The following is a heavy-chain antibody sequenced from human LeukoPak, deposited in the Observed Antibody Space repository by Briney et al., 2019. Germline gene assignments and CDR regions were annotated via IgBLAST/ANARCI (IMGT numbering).Heavy chain of an antibody. CDR1: GGSISSSSYY. V-gene: IGHV4-39*07. J-gene: IGHJ1*01. CDR2: IYYSGST. D-gene: IGHD3-22*01. CDR3: ARDLSYYDSSDYLRGAEYFQH. Sequence: PSETLSLTCTVSGGSISSSSYYWGWIRQPPGKGLEWIGSIYYSGSTYYNPSLKSRVTISVDTSKNQFSLKLSSVTATDTAVYYCARDLSYYDSSDYLRGAEYFQHWGQGTLVTVSS.